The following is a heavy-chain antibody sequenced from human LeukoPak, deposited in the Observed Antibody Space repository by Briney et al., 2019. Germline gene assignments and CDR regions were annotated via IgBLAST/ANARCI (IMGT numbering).Heavy chain of an antibody. CDR1: GLPLADFA. CDR3: AKESGKFDY. V-gene: IGHV3-43*02. CDR2: ISGDGVST. Sequence: GGSLRLSCEASGLPLADFAMHWVRQAPGKGLEWVSLISGDGVSTFYTDSVRGRFSISRDNTKNSLYLEMNSLRTEDTAMYYCAKESGKFDYWGQGTLVAVSS. J-gene: IGHJ4*02.